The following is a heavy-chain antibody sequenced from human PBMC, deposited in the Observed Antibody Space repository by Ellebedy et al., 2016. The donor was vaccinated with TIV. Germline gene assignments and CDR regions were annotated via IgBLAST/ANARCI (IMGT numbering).Heavy chain of an antibody. CDR1: GFTFSDYY. CDR3: ARDTRFIDHQHNWFDP. J-gene: IGHJ5*02. D-gene: IGHD2-2*01. V-gene: IGHV3-11*01. CDR2: ISSSGSSV. Sequence: GGSLRLSCAASGFTFSDYYMIWIRQAPGKGLEWVSYISSSGSSVYYADSVEGRFTISRDNAKNSLYLQINTLRAEDTAVYYCARDTRFIDHQHNWFDPWGQGTLVTVSS.